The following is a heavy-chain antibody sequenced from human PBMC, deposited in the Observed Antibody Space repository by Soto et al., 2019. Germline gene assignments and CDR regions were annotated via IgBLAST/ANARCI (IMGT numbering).Heavy chain of an antibody. CDR1: GYTFTSYD. J-gene: IGHJ3*02. V-gene: IGHV1-8*01. Sequence: ASVKVSCKASGYTFTSYDINWVRQATGQGLEWMGWVNPNSGSTVYAQKFQGRLTLARDTSISTAYLELSSLRSEDTAVYYCARGRLQWMSLDIWGQGTMVTVSS. CDR2: VNPNSGST. CDR3: ARGRLQWMSLDI. D-gene: IGHD4-4*01.